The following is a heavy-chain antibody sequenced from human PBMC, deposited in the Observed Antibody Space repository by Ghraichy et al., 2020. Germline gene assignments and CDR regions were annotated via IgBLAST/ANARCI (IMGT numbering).Heavy chain of an antibody. Sequence: SETLSLTCAVYGGSFSGYYWSWIRQPPGKGLEWIGEINHSGSTNYNPSLKSRVTISVDTSKNQFSLKLSSVTAADTAVYYCARGAPELLWFRELFMKTHAGSYYFDYWGQGTLVTVSS. CDR3: ARGAPELLWFRELFMKTHAGSYYFDY. CDR1: GGSFSGYY. V-gene: IGHV4-34*01. CDR2: INHSGST. J-gene: IGHJ4*02. D-gene: IGHD3-10*01.